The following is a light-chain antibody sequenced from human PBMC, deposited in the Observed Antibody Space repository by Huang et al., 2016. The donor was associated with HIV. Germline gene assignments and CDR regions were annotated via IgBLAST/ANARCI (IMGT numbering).Light chain of an antibody. CDR3: LQHKNYPYT. J-gene: IGKJ2*01. CDR1: QDISNS. Sequence: DIQMTQSPSAMSASVGERVTITCRASQDISNSLAWFQQKPGKVPKRLIYGASNLQGGVPSRCSGSGLGTEFTLTISSLQPEDFATYYCLQHKNYPYTFGQGTRLEI. CDR2: GAS. V-gene: IGKV1-17*03.